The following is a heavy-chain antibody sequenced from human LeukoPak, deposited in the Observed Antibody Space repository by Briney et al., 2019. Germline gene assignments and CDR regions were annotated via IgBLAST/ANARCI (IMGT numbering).Heavy chain of an antibody. J-gene: IGHJ4*02. V-gene: IGHV3-30*02. Sequence: PGGSLRLSCAASGFTFSSYGMHWVRQAPGKGLEWVAFIRYDGSNKYYADSVKGRFTISRDNSKNTLYLQMNSLRAEDTAVYYCAKVGAAANNFDYWGQGTLVTDSS. D-gene: IGHD6-13*01. CDR2: IRYDGSNK. CDR3: AKVGAAANNFDY. CDR1: GFTFSSYG.